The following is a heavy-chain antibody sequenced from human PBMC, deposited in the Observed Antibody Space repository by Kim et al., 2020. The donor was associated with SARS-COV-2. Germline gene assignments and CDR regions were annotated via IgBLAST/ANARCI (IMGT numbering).Heavy chain of an antibody. Sequence: SYIYYADTVKGRLTISRDNAKNSLYLQMNSLRAEDTAVYYCAREEPGDYWGQGTLVTVSS. CDR2: SYI. D-gene: IGHD3-10*01. CDR3: AREEPGDY. V-gene: IGHV3-21*01. J-gene: IGHJ4*02.